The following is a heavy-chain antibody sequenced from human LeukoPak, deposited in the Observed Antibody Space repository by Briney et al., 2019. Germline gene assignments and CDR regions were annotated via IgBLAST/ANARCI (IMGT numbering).Heavy chain of an antibody. J-gene: IGHJ4*02. D-gene: IGHD3-16*02. CDR1: GGTFSSYA. CDR3: ASSADYVWGSYHY. V-gene: IGHV1-69*13. CDR2: IIPIFGTA. Sequence: SVKVSCKASGGTFSSYAISWVRQAPGQGLEWMGGIIPIFGTANYAQKFQGRVTITADESTSTAYMELSSLGSEDTAVYYCASSADYVWGSYHYWGQGTLVTVSS.